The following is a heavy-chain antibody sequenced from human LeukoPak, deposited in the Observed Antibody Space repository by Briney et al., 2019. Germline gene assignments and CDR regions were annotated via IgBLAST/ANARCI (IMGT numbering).Heavy chain of an antibody. CDR1: GFTFSSYW. CDR3: AKATMATTYFDY. Sequence: QPGGSLRLSCAVSGFTFSSYWMSWVRQAPGKGLEWVANIKEDGSQRSYVDSVKGRFTISRDNAKNTLYLQMNSLRAEDTAVYYCAKATMATTYFDYWGQGTLVTVSS. CDR2: IKEDGSQR. V-gene: IGHV3-7*03. D-gene: IGHD5-24*01. J-gene: IGHJ4*02.